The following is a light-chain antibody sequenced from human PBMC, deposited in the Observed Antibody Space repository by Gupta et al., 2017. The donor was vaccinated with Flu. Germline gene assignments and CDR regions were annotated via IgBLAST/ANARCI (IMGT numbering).Light chain of an antibody. V-gene: IGLV2-14*03. CDR2: EVT. CDR3: ASYTATSALGL. CDR1: SDIGDYDY. Sequence: SDIGDYDYVSWYQQHPGKGPRLIIYEVTKRPSGMSSRFSASKSGTTASLTISGLQAEDEAHYFCASYTATSALGLFGGGTKLTVL. J-gene: IGLJ2*01.